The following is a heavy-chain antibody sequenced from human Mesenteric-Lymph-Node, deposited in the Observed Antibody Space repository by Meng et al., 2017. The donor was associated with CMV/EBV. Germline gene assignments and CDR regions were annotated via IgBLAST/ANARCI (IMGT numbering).Heavy chain of an antibody. D-gene: IGHD4-11*01. CDR3: ARVGPTTTVSYYYGMDV. CDR1: GGSISDYY. CDR2: ISFIEYT. Sequence: SETLSLTCNVSGGSISDYYWTWIRQSPGKGLEWIGYISFIEYTSYNPSLKSRVIISKDTSKNQFFLSLNSVTAADTAVYYCARVGPTTTVSYYYGMDVWGQGTTVTVSS. V-gene: IGHV4-59*01. J-gene: IGHJ6*02.